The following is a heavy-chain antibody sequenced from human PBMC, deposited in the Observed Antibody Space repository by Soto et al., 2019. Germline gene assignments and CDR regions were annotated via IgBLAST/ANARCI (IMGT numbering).Heavy chain of an antibody. V-gene: IGHV4-39*01. CDR1: GYSVSSSDYY. D-gene: IGHD2-15*01. Sequence: NPSETLSLTCSVSGYSVSSSDYYWAWIRQPPGKGLEWIGSMLYSGHTYYNPSLKSRVTLSVDTSKNQFSVRLNSVTASDTAVYYCAPLSVSLSGPYGIHVWGQGTTVTVSS. J-gene: IGHJ6*02. CDR3: APLSVSLSGPYGIHV. CDR2: MLYSGHT.